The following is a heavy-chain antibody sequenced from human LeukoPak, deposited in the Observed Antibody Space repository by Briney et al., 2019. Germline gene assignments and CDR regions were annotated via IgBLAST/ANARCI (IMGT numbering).Heavy chain of an antibody. V-gene: IGHV1-2*06. J-gene: IGHJ4*02. Sequence: ASVKVSCKASGYTFTGYYMHWVRQAPGQGLGWMGRINPNSGGTNYAQKFQGRVTMTRDTSISTAYMELSGLRSDDTAVYYCARDGRRRYYDSSGYFPPHYWGQGTLVTVSS. CDR3: ARDGRRRYYDSSGYFPPHY. CDR1: GYTFTGYY. D-gene: IGHD3-22*01. CDR2: INPNSGGT.